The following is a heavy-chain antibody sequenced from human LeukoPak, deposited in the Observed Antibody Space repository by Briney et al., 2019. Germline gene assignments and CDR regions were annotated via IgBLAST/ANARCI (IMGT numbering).Heavy chain of an antibody. Sequence: GGSLRLPCEASGFTISNAWMSWVRQAPGKGLEWVGRIKSKADGGTTDYTAPVQGRFTISRDDSKNTLYLLMNSLKTEDTAVYYCTTDGQGWGGQGTLVTVSS. CDR2: IKSKADGGTT. J-gene: IGHJ4*02. V-gene: IGHV3-15*01. CDR1: GFTISNAW. CDR3: TTDGQGW. D-gene: IGHD1-26*01.